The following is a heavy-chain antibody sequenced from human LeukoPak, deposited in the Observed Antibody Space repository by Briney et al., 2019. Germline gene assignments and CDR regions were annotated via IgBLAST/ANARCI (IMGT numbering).Heavy chain of an antibody. CDR1: GGSISSSSYY. D-gene: IGHD3-22*01. J-gene: IGHJ3*02. Sequence: SETLSLTCTVSGGSISSSSYYWSRIPQPPGKGLEWIGSNYYSVSTDYHPSLKSRVTISVYTSKNQFSQSRDSVSAADASVYYSARYITRRTNYETSDRVDAFDIWGHGTMVTVSS. CDR3: ARYITRRTNYETSDRVDAFDI. CDR2: NYYSVST. V-gene: IGHV4-39*01.